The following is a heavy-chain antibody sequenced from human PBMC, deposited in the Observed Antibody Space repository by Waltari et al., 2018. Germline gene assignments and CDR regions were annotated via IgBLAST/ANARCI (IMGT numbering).Heavy chain of an antibody. J-gene: IGHJ6*02. V-gene: IGHV3-30*04. CDR3: ARDYCDRTYCHGMDV. CDR1: ACTFSSYA. CDR2: ISYNERNI. Sequence: GQLMDSGGGVVQSGRCLRLYGVASACTFSSYAMHWVRQAPGRGLEWVAVISYNERNIYYVDSVKGRFTISRDNSKKMLYLQMNSLRGEDTAVYYCARDYCDRTYCHGMDVWGQGTTVTVSS. D-gene: IGHD3-22*01.